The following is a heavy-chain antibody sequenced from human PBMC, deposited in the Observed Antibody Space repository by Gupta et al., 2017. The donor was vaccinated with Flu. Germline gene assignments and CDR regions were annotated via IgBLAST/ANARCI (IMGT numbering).Heavy chain of an antibody. CDR1: GFPLRRYW. J-gene: IGHJ6*02. Sequence: EVQLVETGGGLVQAGGSLRLSCTASGFPLRRYWIQWVRQAPGRGLVWVSRINGDGSSTKYADSVKGRFTVSRDNAKNTVYLQMNSLRAEDTAAYYCARGLLLVRGIIRTEYGMDVWGQGTTVTVAS. CDR3: ARGLLLVRGIIRTEYGMDV. V-gene: IGHV3-74*03. D-gene: IGHD3-10*01. CDR2: INGDGSST.